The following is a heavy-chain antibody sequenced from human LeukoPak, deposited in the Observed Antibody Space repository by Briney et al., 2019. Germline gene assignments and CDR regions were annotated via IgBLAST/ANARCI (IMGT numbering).Heavy chain of an antibody. J-gene: IGHJ5*02. CDR3: AKQRGDIVVVPAAMGKWFDP. CDR2: IRYDGSNK. D-gene: IGHD2-2*01. CDR1: GFTFSSYG. V-gene: IGHV3-30*02. Sequence: GGSLRLSCAASGFTFSSYGMHWVRQAPGKGLEWVAFIRYDGSNKYYADSVKGRFTISRDNSKNTLYLQMNSLRAEDTAVYYCAKQRGDIVVVPAAMGKWFDPWGQGTLVTVSS.